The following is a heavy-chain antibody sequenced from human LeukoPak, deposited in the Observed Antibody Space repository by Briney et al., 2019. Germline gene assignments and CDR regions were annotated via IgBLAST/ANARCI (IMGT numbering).Heavy chain of an antibody. CDR2: IFYGGST. CDR3: ANRAADGYYFDY. D-gene: IGHD6-13*01. Sequence: SETLFLTCTVSGGSINKYFLSWIRQSPEKGLEWLGYIFYGGSTNYNPSLRGRVSISADTSKRQFSLELSSVTAADTAVYYCANRAADGYYFDYWGQGTLVIVSS. CDR1: GGSINKYF. V-gene: IGHV4-59*01. J-gene: IGHJ4*02.